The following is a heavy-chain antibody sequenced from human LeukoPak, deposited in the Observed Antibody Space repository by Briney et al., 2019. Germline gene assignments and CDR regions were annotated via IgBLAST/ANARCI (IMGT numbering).Heavy chain of an antibody. CDR3: ATCRSGGKPYYFNY. V-gene: IGHV3-23*01. D-gene: IGHD2-15*01. CDR2: ISGSGGST. Sequence: GGSLRLSCAASGFTFSSYAMSWVRQAPGKGLEWVPAISGSGGSTYYADSVKGRFTISRDNSKNTLYLQMNSLRAEDTAVYYCATCRSGGKPYYFNYWGQGTLVTVSS. J-gene: IGHJ4*02. CDR1: GFTFSSYA.